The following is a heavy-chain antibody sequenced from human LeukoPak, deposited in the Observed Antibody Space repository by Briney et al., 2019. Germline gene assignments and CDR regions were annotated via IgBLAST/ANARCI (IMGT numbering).Heavy chain of an antibody. D-gene: IGHD2-2*01. J-gene: IGHJ3*02. CDR1: GYTFTGYY. CDR3: ASGIVVVDAFDI. Sequence: ASVKVSCKASGYTFTGYYMHWVRQAPGQGLEWMGWINPNSGGTNYAQMFQGRVTMTLDTSISTAYMELSRLRSDDTAVYYCASGIVVVDAFDIWGQGTMVTVSS. V-gene: IGHV1-2*02. CDR2: INPNSGGT.